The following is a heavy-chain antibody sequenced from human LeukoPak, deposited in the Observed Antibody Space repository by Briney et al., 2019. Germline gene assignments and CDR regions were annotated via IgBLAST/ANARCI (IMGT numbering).Heavy chain of an antibody. CDR3: AKDVEQWLPYYFDY. D-gene: IGHD6-19*01. J-gene: IGHJ4*02. V-gene: IGHV3-30-3*01. CDR2: ISYDGSNK. Sequence: GGSLRLSCAASGFTFSSYAMHWVRQAPGKGLEWVAVISYDGSNKYYADSVKGRFTISRDNSKNTLYLQMNSLRAEDTAVYYCAKDVEQWLPYYFDYWGQGTLVTVSS. CDR1: GFTFSSYA.